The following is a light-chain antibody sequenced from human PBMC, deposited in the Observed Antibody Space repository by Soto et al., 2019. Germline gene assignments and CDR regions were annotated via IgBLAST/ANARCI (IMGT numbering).Light chain of an antibody. V-gene: IGLV2-14*01. CDR2: DVS. CDR1: SSDVGGYNY. Sequence: QSALTQPASVSGSPGQSITISCTGTSSDVGGYNYVSWYQQHPGKAPKLMIYDVSNRPSGVSNRFSGSKSGNTASLTISGLQAEDGADYYCSSYTSSSSVVFGGGTELTVL. J-gene: IGLJ2*01. CDR3: SSYTSSSSVV.